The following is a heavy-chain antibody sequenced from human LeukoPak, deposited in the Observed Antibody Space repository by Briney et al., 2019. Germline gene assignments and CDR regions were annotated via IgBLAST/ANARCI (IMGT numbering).Heavy chain of an antibody. J-gene: IGHJ4*02. Sequence: ASVKVSCKASGYTFTGYYMHWVRQAPGQGLEWMGWINPNSGGTNYARKFQGRVTMTRDTSISTAYMELSRLRSDDTAVYYCARDRDFWSGYYRLHYFDYWGQGTLVTVSS. CDR3: ARDRDFWSGYYRLHYFDY. D-gene: IGHD3-3*01. V-gene: IGHV1-2*02. CDR1: GYTFTGYY. CDR2: INPNSGGT.